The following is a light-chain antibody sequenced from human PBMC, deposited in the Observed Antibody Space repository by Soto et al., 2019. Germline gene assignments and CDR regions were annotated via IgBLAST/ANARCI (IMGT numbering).Light chain of an antibody. Sequence: EIVMTQSPATLSVSPGERATLSCRASQSVSSNLAWYQQKPGQAPRLLIYGASTRATGIPARFSGSGSGTAFTLTISSLQSEDFAVYYCQQYNNWLRGTFGQGTRLEIK. J-gene: IGKJ5*01. CDR2: GAS. V-gene: IGKV3-15*01. CDR3: QQYNNWLRGT. CDR1: QSVSSN.